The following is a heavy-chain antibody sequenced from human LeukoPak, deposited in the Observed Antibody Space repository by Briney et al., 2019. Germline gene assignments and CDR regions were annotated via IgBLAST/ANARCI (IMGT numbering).Heavy chain of an antibody. V-gene: IGHV4-59*12. D-gene: IGHD6-13*01. CDR2: ISYSGTT. J-gene: IGHJ6*02. Sequence: SETLSLTCTVSGGSISNFYWTWIRQSPGKGLEWIGYISYSGTTKYSPSLKSRVTISVDTSKNQFSLKLSSVTAADTAVYYCARGLIAAAGPHYYYYGMDVWGQGTTVTVSS. CDR3: ARGLIAAAGPHYYYYGMDV. CDR1: GGSISNFY.